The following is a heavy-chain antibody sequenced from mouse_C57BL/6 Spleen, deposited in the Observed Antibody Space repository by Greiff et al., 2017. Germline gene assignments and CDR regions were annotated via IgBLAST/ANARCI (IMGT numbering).Heavy chain of an antibody. CDR2: INPNNGGT. V-gene: IGHV1-26*01. CDR3: ARGDWDPRYAMDY. Sequence: VQLQQSGPELVKPGASVKISCKASGYTFTDYYMNWVKQSHGKSLEWIGDINPNNGGTSYNQKFKGKATLTVDKSSSTAYMELRSLTSEDSAVYYCARGDWDPRYAMDYWGQGTSVTVSS. CDR1: GYTFTDYY. J-gene: IGHJ4*01. D-gene: IGHD4-1*01.